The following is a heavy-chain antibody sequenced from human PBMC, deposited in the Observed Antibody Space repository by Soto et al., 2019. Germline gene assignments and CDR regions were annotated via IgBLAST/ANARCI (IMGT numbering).Heavy chain of an antibody. Sequence: KPXETLSLTCTVSGGSISSGDYYWSWIRQPPGKGLEWIGYIYYSGSTYYNPSLKSRVTISVDTSKNQFSLKLSSVTAADTAVYYCARGCRRMVVTRSNWFDPWGQGTLVTVSS. J-gene: IGHJ5*02. CDR2: IYYSGST. CDR1: GGSISSGDYY. D-gene: IGHD2-21*02. CDR3: ARGCRRMVVTRSNWFDP. V-gene: IGHV4-30-4*01.